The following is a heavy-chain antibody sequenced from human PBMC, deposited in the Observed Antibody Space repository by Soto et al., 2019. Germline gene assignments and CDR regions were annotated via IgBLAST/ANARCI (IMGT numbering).Heavy chain of an antibody. CDR1: GFTFSSYW. J-gene: IGHJ6*02. D-gene: IGHD2-2*02. CDR3: ARDLAIVVVPAAIPADYYYYYGMDV. Sequence: GGSLRLSCAASGFTFSSYWMHWVRQAPGKGLVWVSRINSDGSSTSYADSVKGRFTISRDNAKNTLYLQMNSLRAEDTAVYYCARDLAIVVVPAAIPADYYYYYGMDVWGQGTTVTVSS. CDR2: INSDGSST. V-gene: IGHV3-74*01.